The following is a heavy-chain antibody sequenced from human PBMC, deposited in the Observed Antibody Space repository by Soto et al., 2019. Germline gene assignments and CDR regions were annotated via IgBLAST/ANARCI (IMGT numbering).Heavy chain of an antibody. CDR1: GYTFTSYD. V-gene: IGHV1-8*01. J-gene: IGHJ3*02. CDR2: MNPNSGNT. CDR3: ARGINYYASGDDAFDI. D-gene: IGHD3-10*01. Sequence: QVQLVQSGAEVKKPGASVKVSCKASGYTFTSYDINWVRQATGQGLEWMGWMNPNSGNTGYAQKFQGRVTMTRNTSINTAYMELSSLRSEDTAVYYCARGINYYASGDDAFDIWSQGTMVTVTS.